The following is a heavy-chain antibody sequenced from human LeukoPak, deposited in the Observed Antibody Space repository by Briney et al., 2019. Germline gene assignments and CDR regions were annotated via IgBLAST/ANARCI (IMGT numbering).Heavy chain of an antibody. CDR1: GFTFSSYA. CDR2: ISYDGSKK. Sequence: GGSLRLSCAASGFTFSSYAMHWVRQAPGKGLEWVAVISYDGSKKYYADSVKGRFTISRDSSKNTLYLQMNSLRAEDTAVYYCAREMWFGELLFDYWGQGTLVTVSS. J-gene: IGHJ4*02. V-gene: IGHV3-30*04. CDR3: AREMWFGELLFDY. D-gene: IGHD3-10*01.